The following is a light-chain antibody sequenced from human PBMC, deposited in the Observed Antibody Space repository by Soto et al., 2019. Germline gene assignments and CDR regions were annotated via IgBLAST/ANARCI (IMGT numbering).Light chain of an antibody. CDR1: SSDVGGYNY. Sequence: QSALTQPPSASGSPGQSVTISCTGTSSDVGGYNYVSWYQQHPGKAPKLMIYEVSKRPSGVPDRFSGSKSGNTASLTVSGLQAEGEADYYCSSYAGSNNVSVFGTGTKLTVL. CDR3: SSYAGSNNVSV. V-gene: IGLV2-8*01. CDR2: EVS. J-gene: IGLJ1*01.